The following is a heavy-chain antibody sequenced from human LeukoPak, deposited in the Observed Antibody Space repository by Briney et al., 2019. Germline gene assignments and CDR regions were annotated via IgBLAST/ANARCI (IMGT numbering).Heavy chain of an antibody. D-gene: IGHD3-22*01. CDR3: ARSWTPYYYDSSGNYREYFQH. V-gene: IGHV1-2*02. J-gene: IGHJ1*01. CDR2: INPNSGGT. CDR1: GYTFTGYY. Sequence: ASVKVSCKASGYTFTGYYMHWVRQAPGQGLEWMGWINPNSGGTNYAQKFQGRVTMTRDTSISTAYMELSRLRSDDTAVYYCARSWTPYYYDSSGNYREYFQHWGQGTLVTVSS.